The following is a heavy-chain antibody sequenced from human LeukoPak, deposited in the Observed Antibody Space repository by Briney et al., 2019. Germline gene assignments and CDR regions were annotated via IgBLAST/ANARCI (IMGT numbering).Heavy chain of an antibody. D-gene: IGHD6-19*01. CDR3: AKDHLPGIVVADRDY. CDR1: GFTFSSYS. J-gene: IGHJ4*02. Sequence: GGSLRLSCAASGFTFSSYSMSWVRQAPGKGLEWVSAISGSGGTTYYADSVKGRFTISRDNSKNTLYLQINSLRAEDTAVYYCAKDHLPGIVVADRDYWGQGTLVTVSS. CDR2: ISGSGGTT. V-gene: IGHV3-23*01.